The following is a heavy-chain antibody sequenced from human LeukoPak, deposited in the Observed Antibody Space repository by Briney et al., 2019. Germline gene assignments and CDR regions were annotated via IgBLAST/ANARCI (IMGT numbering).Heavy chain of an antibody. Sequence: SSETLSLTCTVSGGTISSSSYYWSWIRQPAGKGLEWIGRIYTSGSTNYNPSLKSRVTISVDTSKNQFSLKLSSVTAADTAVYYCANLASIAARGHAFDIWGQGTMVTVSS. CDR2: IYTSGST. CDR1: GGTISSSSYY. J-gene: IGHJ3*02. CDR3: ANLASIAARGHAFDI. V-gene: IGHV4-61*02. D-gene: IGHD6-6*01.